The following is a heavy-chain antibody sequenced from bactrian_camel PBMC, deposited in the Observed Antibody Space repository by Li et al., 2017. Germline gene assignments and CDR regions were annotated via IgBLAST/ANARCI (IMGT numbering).Heavy chain of an antibody. CDR1: AIEYRNRC. V-gene: IGHV3S53*01. D-gene: IGHD2*01. Sequence: HVQLVESGGGLMQPGGSLRLSCDASAIEYRNRCMAWFRQAPGKEREGIASIASDGSTTYADSVKGRFTISKDTAKASLYLQMNSLKPEDTASYYCAADLGWCGSRPLQRHFRNWGQGTQVTVS. J-gene: IGHJ6*01. CDR2: IASDGST. CDR3: AADLGWCGSRPLQRHFRN.